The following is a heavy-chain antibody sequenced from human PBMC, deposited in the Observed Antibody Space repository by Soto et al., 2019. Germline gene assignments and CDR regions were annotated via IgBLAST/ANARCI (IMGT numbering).Heavy chain of an antibody. J-gene: IGHJ4*01. CDR2: IDGPTTNT. CDR3: VTWVSAHFDF. V-gene: IGHV3-23*05. Sequence: GGSLRLSCTASGFTFAHYAMHWVRQPPGKGLEWVSTIDGPTTNTHYPDSVEGRFTISRDNSRNTVYLHMTNLRAEDSATYYCVTWVSAHFDFWGHGTVVTVSS. CDR1: GFTFAHYA. D-gene: IGHD2-8*01.